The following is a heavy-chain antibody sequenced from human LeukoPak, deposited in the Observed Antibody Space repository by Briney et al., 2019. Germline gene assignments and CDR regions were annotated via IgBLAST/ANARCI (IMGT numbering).Heavy chain of an antibody. CDR3: ARGSGDYVISEYFQH. CDR1: GFTFSSYE. Sequence: GGSLRLSCAASGFTFSSYEMNWVRQAPGKGVWWGSYISSIGSTIYYADSVKGRFTISRDKAKNSLYLQMNSLRAEDTAVYYCARGSGDYVISEYFQHWGQGTLVTVSS. J-gene: IGHJ1*01. D-gene: IGHD4-17*01. V-gene: IGHV3-48*03. CDR2: ISSIGSTI.